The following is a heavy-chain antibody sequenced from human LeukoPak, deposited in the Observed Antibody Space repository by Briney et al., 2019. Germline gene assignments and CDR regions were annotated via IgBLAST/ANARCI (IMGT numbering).Heavy chain of an antibody. D-gene: IGHD3-16*01. CDR1: GGSISSYY. CDR3: ARDLREHYVWGSYTASSWFDP. CDR2: IYYSGSI. V-gene: IGHV4-59*01. J-gene: IGHJ5*02. Sequence: SETLSLTCIVSGGSISSYYWSWIRQPPGKGLGWIGYIYYSGSINYNPSLQSRVTILLDTSKNQFSLKVSSVTAADTAVYYCARDLREHYVWGSYTASSWFDPWGQGTLVTVSS.